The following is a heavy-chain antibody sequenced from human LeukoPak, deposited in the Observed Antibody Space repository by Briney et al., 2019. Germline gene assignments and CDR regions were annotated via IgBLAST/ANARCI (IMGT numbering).Heavy chain of an antibody. J-gene: IGHJ4*02. D-gene: IGHD6-19*01. V-gene: IGHV4-61*02. CDR3: ASTYSSGWLVKDY. Sequence: SQTLSLTCTVSGGSISSGSYSWSWIRQPAGKGLEWIGRIYTSGSTNYNPSLKSRVTISVDTSKNQFSLKLSSVTAADTAVYYCASTYSSGWLVKDYWGQGTLVTVSS. CDR1: GGSISSGSYS. CDR2: IYTSGST.